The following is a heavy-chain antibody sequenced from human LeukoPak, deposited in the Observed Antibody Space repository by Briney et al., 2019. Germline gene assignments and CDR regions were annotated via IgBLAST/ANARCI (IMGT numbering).Heavy chain of an antibody. CDR1: GFTFSSYD. CDR3: ARGVATKRPPYAFDI. V-gene: IGHV3-13*01. J-gene: IGHJ3*02. Sequence: GGSLRLSCAASGFTFSSYDMHWVRQATGKGLEWVSAIGTAGDTYYPGSVKGRFTISRENAKNSLYLQMNSLRAGDTAVYYCARGVATKRPPYAFDIWGQGTMVTVSS. D-gene: IGHD5-12*01. CDR2: IGTAGDT.